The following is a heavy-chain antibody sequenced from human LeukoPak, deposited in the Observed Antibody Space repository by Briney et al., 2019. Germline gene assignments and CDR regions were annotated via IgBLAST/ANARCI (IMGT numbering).Heavy chain of an antibody. D-gene: IGHD4-17*01. V-gene: IGHV1-18*01. J-gene: IGHJ5*02. CDR1: GYTFTSYG. Sequence: ASVKVSCKASGYTFTSYGINCVRHAPGQGLECMGCISAYNKRNYAQKFQGRVTMTTDTSTSTAYMELRNLRSDDTAVYYCARVSAPPDYGDYVSENWFDPWGQGTLVTVSS. CDR3: ARVSAPPDYGDYVSENWFDP. CDR2: ISAYNKR.